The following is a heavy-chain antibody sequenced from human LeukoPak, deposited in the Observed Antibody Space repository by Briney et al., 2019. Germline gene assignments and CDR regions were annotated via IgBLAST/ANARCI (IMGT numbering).Heavy chain of an antibody. CDR1: GFTFSSYA. Sequence: PGRSLRLSCAASGFTFSSYAMHWVRQAPGKGLEWVAVISYDGSNKYYADSVKGRFTISRDNSKNTLYLQMNSLRAEDTAVYYCARGSGWYSENDYWGQGTLVTVSS. CDR3: ARGSGWYSENDY. D-gene: IGHD6-19*01. V-gene: IGHV3-30-3*01. J-gene: IGHJ4*02. CDR2: ISYDGSNK.